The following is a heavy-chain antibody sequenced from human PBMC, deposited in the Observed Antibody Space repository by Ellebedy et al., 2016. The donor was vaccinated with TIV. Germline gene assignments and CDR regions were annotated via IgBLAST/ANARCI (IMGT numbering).Heavy chain of an antibody. J-gene: IGHJ4*02. CDR2: IKSKTDGGTT. Sequence: GGSLRLSCAASGFTFSNAWMSWVRQASGKGLEWVGRIKSKTDGGTTDYAAPVKGRFTISRDDSKNTLYLQMNSLKTEDTAVYYCTTGGDSSGYYYFSIFDYWGQGTLVTVSS. CDR3: TTGGDSSGYYYFSIFDY. V-gene: IGHV3-15*01. CDR1: GFTFSNAW. D-gene: IGHD3-22*01.